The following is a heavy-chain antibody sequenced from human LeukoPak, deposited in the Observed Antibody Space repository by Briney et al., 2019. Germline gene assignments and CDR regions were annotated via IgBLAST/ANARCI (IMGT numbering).Heavy chain of an antibody. V-gene: IGHV3-21*01. CDR1: GLTFSSYT. CDR3: AKGQDCSSTSCYNAFDI. J-gene: IGHJ3*02. CDR2: ITSSSSYI. D-gene: IGHD2-2*02. Sequence: GGSLRLSCAASGLTFSSYTMNWVRQAPGKGLEWVSSITSSSSYIYYADSVKGRFTISRDNAKNSLYLQMNSLRAEDTAVYYCAKGQDCSSTSCYNAFDIWGQGTMVTVSS.